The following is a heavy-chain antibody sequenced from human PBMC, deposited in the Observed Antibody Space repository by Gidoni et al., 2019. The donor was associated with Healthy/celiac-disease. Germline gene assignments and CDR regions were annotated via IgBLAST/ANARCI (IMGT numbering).Heavy chain of an antibody. D-gene: IGHD6-19*01. CDR2: IWYDGSNK. CDR1: GFTFSSYG. J-gene: IGHJ4*02. Sequence: QVQLVESGGGVVQPGRSLRLSCATSGFTFSSYGMHWVRQAPGKGLEWVAVIWYDGSNKYYADSVKGRFTISRDNSKNTRYLQMNSLRAEDTAVYYCARDSGPGFPYSSGWYDYWGQGTLVTVSS. CDR3: ARDSGPGFPYSSGWYDY. V-gene: IGHV3-33*01.